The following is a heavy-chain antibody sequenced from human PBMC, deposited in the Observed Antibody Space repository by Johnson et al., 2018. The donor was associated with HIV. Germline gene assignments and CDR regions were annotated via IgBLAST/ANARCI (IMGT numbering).Heavy chain of an antibody. J-gene: IGHJ3*02. Sequence: QVQLVESGGGVVQPGGSLRLSCAASGFTFSSYGMHWVRQAPGKGLEWVALMSYDGSFKYYPDSVKGRFSTSRDNSKNTVYLQMNSLRAEDTALYYCAKDYCEDCGGDCYSGAFDIWCQGTMVTVSS. CDR1: GFTFSSYG. CDR2: MSYDGSFK. D-gene: IGHD2-21*02. V-gene: IGHV3-30*19. CDR3: AKDYCEDCGGDCYSGAFDI.